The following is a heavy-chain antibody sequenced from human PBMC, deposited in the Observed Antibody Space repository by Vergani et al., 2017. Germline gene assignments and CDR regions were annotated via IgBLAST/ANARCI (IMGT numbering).Heavy chain of an antibody. J-gene: IGHJ5*02. D-gene: IGHD3-22*01. Sequence: QVQLVQSGAEVKKPGASVKVSCKASGYNFTGYYMHWVRQAPGQGREGMGWINPNSGGTNYAQKFQGWVTMTRDPSISTAYMELSRLRSDDTAVYYCARERFQDYYDSSEGYWFDPWGQGTLVTVSS. CDR1: GYNFTGYY. V-gene: IGHV1-2*04. CDR2: INPNSGGT. CDR3: ARERFQDYYDSSEGYWFDP.